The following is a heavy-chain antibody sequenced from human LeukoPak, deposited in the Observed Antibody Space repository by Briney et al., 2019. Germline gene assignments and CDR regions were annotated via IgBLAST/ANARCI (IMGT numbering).Heavy chain of an antibody. Sequence: GGSLRLSCAASGFTFHDYGMSWVRQAPGKGLEWVSGINWNGGSTGYADSVKGRFTISRDNAKNSLYLQMNSLRAEDTALYYCARAGILGAVAGRLDYWGQGTLVTVSS. V-gene: IGHV3-20*04. CDR3: ARAGILGAVAGRLDY. J-gene: IGHJ4*02. D-gene: IGHD6-19*01. CDR2: INWNGGST. CDR1: GFTFHDYG.